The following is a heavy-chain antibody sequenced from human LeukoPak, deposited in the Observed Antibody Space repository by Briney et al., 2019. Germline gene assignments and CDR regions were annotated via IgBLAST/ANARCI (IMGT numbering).Heavy chain of an antibody. CDR1: GGSIGSFY. D-gene: IGHD2-8*02. Sequence: SETLSLTCTVSGGSIGSFYWSWIRQAPGKGPEWIANVYGNGNTNCNPSLRGRVSMSVATSSEQFSLRLRSVTAADTAIYYCARHAFVLEAGCWFDPWGQGILVTVSS. CDR2: VYGNGNT. V-gene: IGHV4-59*08. CDR3: ARHAFVLEAGCWFDP. J-gene: IGHJ5*02.